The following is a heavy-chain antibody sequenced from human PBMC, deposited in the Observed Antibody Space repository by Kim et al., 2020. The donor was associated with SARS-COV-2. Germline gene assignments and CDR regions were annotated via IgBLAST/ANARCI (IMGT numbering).Heavy chain of an antibody. J-gene: IGHJ4*02. V-gene: IGHV3-48*02. D-gene: IGHD3-3*01. CDR2: SDI. CDR3: ARGGDL. Sequence: SDIYYADYVKGRFTISRDNAKNSLYLQMNSLRDEDTALYYCARGGDLWGQGTLVTVSS.